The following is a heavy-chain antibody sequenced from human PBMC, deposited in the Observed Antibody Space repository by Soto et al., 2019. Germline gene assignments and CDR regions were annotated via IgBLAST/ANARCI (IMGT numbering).Heavy chain of an antibody. Sequence: PGGSLRLSCAASGFTVSSNYMSWVRQAPGKGLEWVSVIYSGESKLYADSVKGRFTISRDNFKNTLYLQMNSLRAEDTAVYYCARDTSRSSSLGWFDPWGQGALVTVSS. D-gene: IGHD6-6*01. J-gene: IGHJ5*02. CDR2: IYSGESK. CDR3: ARDTSRSSSLGWFDP. V-gene: IGHV3-53*01. CDR1: GFTVSSNY.